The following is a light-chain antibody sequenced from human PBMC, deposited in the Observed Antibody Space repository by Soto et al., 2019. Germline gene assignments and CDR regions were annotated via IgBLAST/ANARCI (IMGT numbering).Light chain of an antibody. Sequence: QSVLTQPPSVSEAPGQRVTISCTGSSSNIGAGYEAHWYQQVPGTAPKLLIYENNNRPSGVPDRFSGSESGTSASLAITGIQAEDEAEYYCQSYDSSLRGYVFGTGTKVTVL. CDR3: QSYDSSLRGYV. CDR1: SSNIGAGYE. V-gene: IGLV1-40*01. CDR2: ENN. J-gene: IGLJ1*01.